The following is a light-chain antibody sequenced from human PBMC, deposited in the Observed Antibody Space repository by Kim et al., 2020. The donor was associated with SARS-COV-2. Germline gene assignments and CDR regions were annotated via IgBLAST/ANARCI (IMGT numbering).Light chain of an antibody. CDR1: RTNIGSNV. J-gene: IGLJ3*02. Sequence: GQRATITCSGRRTNIGSNVVNWYQQLPGTAPKLLMYSNDYRPSGVPDRFSGSKSGTSASLAISGLQSEDEADYYCVAWDDSLNGSVFGGGTQLTVL. CDR2: SND. CDR3: VAWDDSLNGSV. V-gene: IGLV1-44*01.